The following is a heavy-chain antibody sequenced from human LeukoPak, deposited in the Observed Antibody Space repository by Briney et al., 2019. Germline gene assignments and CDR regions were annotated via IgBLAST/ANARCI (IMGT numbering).Heavy chain of an antibody. Sequence: PSETLSLTCAVYGESVSGYYWSWIRQPPGKGLEWIGEINHSGSTNYNPSLKSRVTISVDTSKNQFSLKLSSVTAADTAVYYCARSNYYDSSGYFDYWGQGTLVTVSS. V-gene: IGHV4-34*01. D-gene: IGHD3-22*01. CDR3: ARSNYYDSSGYFDY. CDR2: INHSGST. CDR1: GESVSGYY. J-gene: IGHJ4*02.